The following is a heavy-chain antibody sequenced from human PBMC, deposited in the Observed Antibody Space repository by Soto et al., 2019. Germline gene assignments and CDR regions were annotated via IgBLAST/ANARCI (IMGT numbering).Heavy chain of an antibody. D-gene: IGHD2-15*01. J-gene: IGHJ4*02. CDR1: GGSISSGGYS. CDR3: ARGPRGFCSVGSCSPFDY. Sequence: SETLSLTCAVSGGSISSGGYSWSWIRLPPGKGLEWIGYIYHSGSTYYNPSLKSRVTISVDRSKNQFSLNLSSVTAADTAVYFCARGPRGFCSVGSCSPFDYWGQGTLVTVSS. CDR2: IYHSGST. V-gene: IGHV4-30-2*01.